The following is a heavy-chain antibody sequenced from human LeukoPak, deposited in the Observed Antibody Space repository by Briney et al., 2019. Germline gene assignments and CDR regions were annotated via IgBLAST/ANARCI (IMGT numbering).Heavy chain of an antibody. Sequence: GSLRLSCAASGFTFSSYWMHWVRQAPGKGLVWVSRITTDGRSTSYADSVKGRFTMSRDNAKNTLYLQMNSLRAEDTAVYYCTRGSAIASSDWGQGTLVTVSS. CDR2: ITTDGRST. D-gene: IGHD3-3*02. V-gene: IGHV3-74*01. CDR3: TRGSAIASSD. CDR1: GFTFSSYW. J-gene: IGHJ1*01.